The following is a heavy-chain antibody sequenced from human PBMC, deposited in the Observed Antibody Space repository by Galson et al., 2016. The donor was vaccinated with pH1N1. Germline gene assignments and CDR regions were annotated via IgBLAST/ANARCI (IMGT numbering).Heavy chain of an antibody. CDR3: ARQDDFGDYRGDAFDI. Sequence: QSGAEVKKPGESLKISCKGSGYSFSNYWIGWVRQMPGKGLEWVGIIYPGGSVTRYSPPSQGQVTISIDKSISTAYLQWSSLKASDTAMYYCARQDDFGDYRGDAFDIWGQGTMVIVSS. CDR2: IYPGGSVT. J-gene: IGHJ3*02. V-gene: IGHV5-51*01. CDR1: GYSFSNYW. D-gene: IGHD4-17*01.